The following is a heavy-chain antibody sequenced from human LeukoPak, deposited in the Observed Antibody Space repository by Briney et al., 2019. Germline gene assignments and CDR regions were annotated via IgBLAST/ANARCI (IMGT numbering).Heavy chain of an antibody. Sequence: GGSLRLSCAVSGITLSSYGMSCVRQAPGKGVEWVAGISDSGSRTNYADSVKGRFTISRDNPKNTLYLQMNSLRAEDTAVYFCAKRGVVIRVILVGFHKEAYYFDSWGQGALVTVSS. CDR1: GITLSSYG. D-gene: IGHD3-22*01. J-gene: IGHJ4*02. CDR2: ISDSGSRT. CDR3: AKRGVVIRVILVGFHKEAYYFDS. V-gene: IGHV3-23*01.